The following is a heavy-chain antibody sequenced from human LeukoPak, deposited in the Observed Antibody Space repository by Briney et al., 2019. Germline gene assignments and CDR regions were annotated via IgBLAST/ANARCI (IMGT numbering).Heavy chain of an antibody. V-gene: IGHV3-23*01. CDR2: ISGSGGST. CDR1: GFTFSSYA. Sequence: GGSLRLSCAASGFTFSSYAMSWVRQAPGKGLEWVSAISGSGGSTYYADSVKGRFTISRDNSKNTLYLQMNSLRAEDTAVYYCAREERGYSDLYYYYYYMDVWGKGTTVTVSS. CDR3: AREERGYSDLYYYYYYMDV. J-gene: IGHJ6*03. D-gene: IGHD5-18*01.